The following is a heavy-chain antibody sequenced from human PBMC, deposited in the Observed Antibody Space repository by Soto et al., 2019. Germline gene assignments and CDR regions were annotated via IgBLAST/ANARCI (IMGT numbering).Heavy chain of an antibody. CDR2: IYSGGST. Sequence: EVQLVETGGGLIQPGGSLRLSCAASGFTVSSNYMSWVRQAPGKGLEWVSVIYSGGSTYYADSVKGRFTISRDNSKNTLYLQMNSLRAEDTAVYYCARVGDYDFWSGYYTAPYYYYYGMDVW. D-gene: IGHD3-3*01. V-gene: IGHV3-53*02. CDR3: ARVGDYDFWSGYYTAPYYYYYGMDV. J-gene: IGHJ6*01. CDR1: GFTVSSNY.